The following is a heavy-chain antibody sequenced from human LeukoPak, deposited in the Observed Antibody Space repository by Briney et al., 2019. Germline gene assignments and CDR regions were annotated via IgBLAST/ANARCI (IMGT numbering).Heavy chain of an antibody. CDR1: GFTFSSYA. J-gene: IGHJ4*02. D-gene: IGHD6-19*01. CDR3: ARDSVQQQSAVAGTSSGQDY. Sequence: GGSLRLSCAASGFTFSSYAMHWVRQAPGKGLEWVAVISYDGSNKYYADSVKGRFTISRDNSKNTLYLQMNSLRAEDTAVYYCARDSVQQQSAVAGTSSGQDYWGQGTLVTVSS. CDR2: ISYDGSNK. V-gene: IGHV3-30-3*01.